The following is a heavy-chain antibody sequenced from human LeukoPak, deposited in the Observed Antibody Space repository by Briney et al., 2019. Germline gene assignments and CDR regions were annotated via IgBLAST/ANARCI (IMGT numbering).Heavy chain of an antibody. CDR1: GFTFTTFT. CDR3: ATGRLTSGWRRDDAFDI. Sequence: QAGGSLRLSCAASGFTFTTFTMNWVRQAPGKGLEWVSAISSSGGSTYYADSVKGRFTISRDNSENTLYLQMNSLRAEDTAVYYCATGRLTSGWRRDDAFDIWGQGTIVTVSS. J-gene: IGHJ3*02. V-gene: IGHV3-23*01. CDR2: ISSSGGST. D-gene: IGHD6-19*01.